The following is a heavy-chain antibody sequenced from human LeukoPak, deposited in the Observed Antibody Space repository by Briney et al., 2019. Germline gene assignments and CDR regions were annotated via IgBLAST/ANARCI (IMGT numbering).Heavy chain of an antibody. D-gene: IGHD5-18*01. Sequence: ASVKVSCKVSGYTLTDYYMHWVQQAPGKGLEWMGLVDPEDGETIYAEKFQGRVTITADTSTDTAYMELSSLRSEDTAVYYCARDNGGYSYGTFDYWGQGTLVTVSS. J-gene: IGHJ4*02. CDR1: GYTLTDYY. CDR2: VDPEDGET. V-gene: IGHV1-69-2*01. CDR3: ARDNGGYSYGTFDY.